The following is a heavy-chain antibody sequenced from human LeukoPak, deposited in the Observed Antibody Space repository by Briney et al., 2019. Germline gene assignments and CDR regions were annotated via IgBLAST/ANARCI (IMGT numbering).Heavy chain of an antibody. CDR3: ARVGGYSGYDLPNYYYYGMDV. D-gene: IGHD5-12*01. V-gene: IGHV4-34*01. CDR2: INHSGST. Sequence: SETLSLTCAVSGGSFSGYYWSWIRQPPGKGLEWIGEINHSGSTNYNPSLKSRVTISVDTSKNQFSLKLSSVTAADTAVYYCARVGGYSGYDLPNYYYYGMDVWGQGTTVTVSS. CDR1: GGSFSGYY. J-gene: IGHJ6*02.